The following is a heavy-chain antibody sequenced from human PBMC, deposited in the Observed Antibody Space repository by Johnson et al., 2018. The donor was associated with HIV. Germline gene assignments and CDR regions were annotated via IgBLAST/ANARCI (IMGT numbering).Heavy chain of an antibody. CDR1: GFTFTDYY. CDR3: ARGRITMIGVDLRGGGFDI. V-gene: IGHV3-11*04. D-gene: IGHD3-22*01. Sequence: QVQLVESGGGLVKPGGSLRLSCAASGFTFTDYYMNWMRQAPGKGLEWVSHISSSGSTIYYADSVKGRFTISRYNAKKSLYLQMNSLRDEDTAVYYCARGRITMIGVDLRGGGFDIWGQGTTVTVSS. CDR2: ISSSGSTI. J-gene: IGHJ3*02.